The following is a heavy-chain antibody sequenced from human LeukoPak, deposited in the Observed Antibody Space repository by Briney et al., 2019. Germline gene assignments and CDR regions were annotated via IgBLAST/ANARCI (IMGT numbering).Heavy chain of an antibody. CDR3: ARDMYYDFWSGYSRQRHNWFDP. V-gene: IGHV1-46*01. D-gene: IGHD3-3*01. CDR2: INPSGGST. Sequence: GASGKVSCKASGYTFTGYYIHWVRQAPGQGLEWMGIINPSGGSTSYAQKFQGRVTMTRDMSTSTVYMELSSLRSEDTAVYYCARDMYYDFWSGYSRQRHNWFDPWGQGTLVTVSS. CDR1: GYTFTGYY. J-gene: IGHJ5*02.